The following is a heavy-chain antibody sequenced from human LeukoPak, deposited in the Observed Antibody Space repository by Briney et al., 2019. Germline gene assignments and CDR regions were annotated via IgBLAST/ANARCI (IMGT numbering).Heavy chain of an antibody. V-gene: IGHV3-53*01. CDR1: GFTVSSNN. D-gene: IGHD3-3*01. CDR3: ARGDSDFWSGFYY. J-gene: IGHJ4*02. Sequence: GGSLRLSCAASGFTVSSNNMSWVRQAPGKGLEWVSVIYSGGSTYYADSVKGRFTISRDNSKNTLYLQMNSLRAEDTAVHYCARGDSDFWSGFYYWGQGTLVTVSS. CDR2: IYSGGST.